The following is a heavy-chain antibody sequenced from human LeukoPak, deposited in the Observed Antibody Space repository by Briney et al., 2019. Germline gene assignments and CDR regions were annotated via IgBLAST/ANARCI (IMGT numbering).Heavy chain of an antibody. CDR1: GLSLTTSGVG. CDR2: IYWDDDK. Sequence: SGPTLVKPTQTLTLTCTLSGLSLTTSGVGVGWIRQPPGKALEWLALIYWDDDKRYNPSLKTRLTITKDTSKNQVVLTMTNMDPVDTATYYCVHTGYGSGSYLRYYYFGLDVWGQGTTVTVSS. CDR3: VHTGYGSGSYLRYYYFGLDV. J-gene: IGHJ6*02. D-gene: IGHD3-10*01. V-gene: IGHV2-5*02.